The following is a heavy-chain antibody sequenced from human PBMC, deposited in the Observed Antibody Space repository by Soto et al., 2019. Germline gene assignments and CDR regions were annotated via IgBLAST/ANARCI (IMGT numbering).Heavy chain of an antibody. CDR3: ARELPNLDYYYYGMDV. V-gene: IGHV3-33*01. CDR2: IWYDGSNK. Sequence: PGGSLRLSCAASGFTFSSYGMHWVRQAPGKGLEWVAVIWYDGSNKYYADSVKGRFTISRDNSKNTLYLQMNSLRAEDTAVYYRARELPNLDYYYYGMDVWGQGTTVTVSS. J-gene: IGHJ6*02. CDR1: GFTFSSYG. D-gene: IGHD1-26*01.